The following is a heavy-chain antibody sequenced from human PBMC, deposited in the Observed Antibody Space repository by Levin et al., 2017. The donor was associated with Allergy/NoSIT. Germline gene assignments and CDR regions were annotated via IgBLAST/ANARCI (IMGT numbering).Heavy chain of an antibody. CDR2: ISYDGSNK. CDR1: GFTFSSYA. Sequence: GGSLRLSCAASGFTFSSYAMHWVRQAPGKGLEWVAVISYDGSNKYYADSVKGRFTISRDNSKNTLYLQMNSLRAEDTAVYYWARSKWRIVQRLAPFDYWGQGTLVTVSS. CDR3: ARSKWRIVQRLAPFDY. J-gene: IGHJ4*02. D-gene: IGHD6-25*01. V-gene: IGHV3-30-3*01.